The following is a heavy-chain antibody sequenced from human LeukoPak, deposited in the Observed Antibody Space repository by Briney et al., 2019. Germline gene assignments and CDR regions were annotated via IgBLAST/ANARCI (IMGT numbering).Heavy chain of an antibody. CDR3: ARWASEGWFDP. J-gene: IGHJ5*02. CDR2: INPSGGST. Sequence: ASVKVSCKASGYTFTSYYMHWVRQAPGQGLEWMGIINPSGGSTSYAQKFQGRVTMTRDMSTSTVYMELSSLRSEDTAVYYCARWASEGWFDPWGQGTLVTVSS. CDR1: GYTFTSYY. V-gene: IGHV1-46*01. D-gene: IGHD1-26*01.